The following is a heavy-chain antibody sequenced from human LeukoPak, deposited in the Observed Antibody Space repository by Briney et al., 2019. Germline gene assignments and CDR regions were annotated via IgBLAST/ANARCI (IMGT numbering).Heavy chain of an antibody. D-gene: IGHD3-10*01. J-gene: IGHJ4*02. CDR2: MYTAGNT. Sequence: PGGSLRLSCAASGFTVSGTYMTWVRQAPGKGLEWVSVMYTAGNTFYADSVKGRFTISRDTSKNTLYLQMNSLRVEDTAVYYCAGDNYGLGSLDYWGLGTLVTVTS. CDR3: AGDNYGLGSLDY. V-gene: IGHV3-53*01. CDR1: GFTVSGTY.